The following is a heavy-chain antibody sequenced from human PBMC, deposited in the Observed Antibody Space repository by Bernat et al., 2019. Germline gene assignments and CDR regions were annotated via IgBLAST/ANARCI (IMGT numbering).Heavy chain of an antibody. Sequence: EVQLVESGGGLVQPGGSLRLSCAASGFTFSNYWMRWVRQAPGKGLEWVANTNNDGNQKYYVVSVKGQFTISRDNAKNSLYLQMNSLRVEDTAVYYCASDIWAAVSWGQGTLVTVSS. CDR3: ASDIWAAVS. CDR1: GFTFSNYW. CDR2: TNNDGNQK. V-gene: IGHV3-7*03. J-gene: IGHJ5*02. D-gene: IGHD6-25*01.